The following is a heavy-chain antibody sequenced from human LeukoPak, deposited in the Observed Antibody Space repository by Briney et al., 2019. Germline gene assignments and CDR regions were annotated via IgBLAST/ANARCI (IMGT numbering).Heavy chain of an antibody. CDR1: GGSISRGSYY. CDR2: IYTSGST. J-gene: IGHJ4*02. V-gene: IGHV4-61*02. CDR3: ARSYDSRGSDY. D-gene: IGHD3-22*01. Sequence: SQTLSLTCTVSGGSISRGSYYWSWIRQPAGKGLEWIGRIYTSGSTNYNPSLKSRVTISVDTSKNQFSLKLSSVTAADTAVYYCARSYDSRGSDYWGQGTLVTVSS.